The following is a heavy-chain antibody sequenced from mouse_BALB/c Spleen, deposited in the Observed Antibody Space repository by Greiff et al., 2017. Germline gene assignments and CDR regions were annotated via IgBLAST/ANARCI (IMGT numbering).Heavy chain of an antibody. CDR3: ARLLMGYYAMDY. D-gene: IGHD2-3*01. CDR1: GFDFSRYW. CDR2: INPDSSTI. Sequence: EVKLLESGGGLVQPGGSLKLSCAASGFDFSRYWMSWVRQAPGKGLEWIGEINPDSSTINYTPSLKDKFIISRDNAKNTLYLQMSKVRSEDTALDYCARLLMGYYAMDYWGQGTSVTVSS. J-gene: IGHJ4*01. V-gene: IGHV4-1*02.